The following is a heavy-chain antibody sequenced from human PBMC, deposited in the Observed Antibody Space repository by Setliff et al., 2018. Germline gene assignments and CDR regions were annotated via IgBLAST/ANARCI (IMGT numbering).Heavy chain of an antibody. Sequence: GASVKVSCKASGGTFSSYGISWVRQAPGQGLEWMGGTIPVFGTTDYAQKFQGRVFITRDTSASTAYMELSSLRSQDMAVYYCARGRCSGEACYGKGPYYLDFWGQGTLVTVSS. V-gene: IGHV1-69*06. J-gene: IGHJ4*02. CDR2: TIPVFGTT. CDR3: ARGRCSGEACYGKGPYYLDF. D-gene: IGHD2-15*01. CDR1: GGTFSSYG.